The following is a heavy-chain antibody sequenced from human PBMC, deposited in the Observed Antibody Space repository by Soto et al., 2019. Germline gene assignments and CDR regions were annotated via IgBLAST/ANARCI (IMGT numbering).Heavy chain of an antibody. V-gene: IGHV4-59*01. CDR3: ARVGEAVAGYSYSGLPA. Sequence: SQKLPLRHNGSGGSLSRSYWVFSRLSPGQRPEWIGYIHYTGVTRYNPSLKSRVTMSVDTSKNQISLKLTSVTAADTGVYYCARVGEAVAGYSYSGLPAWGRGTTVT. CDR2: IHYTGVT. D-gene: IGHD6-19*01. J-gene: IGHJ6*02. CDR1: GGSLSRSY.